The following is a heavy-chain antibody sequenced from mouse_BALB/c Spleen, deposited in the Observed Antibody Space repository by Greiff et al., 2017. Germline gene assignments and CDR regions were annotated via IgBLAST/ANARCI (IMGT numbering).Heavy chain of an antibody. CDR2: IWGDGST. J-gene: IGHJ4*01. Sequence: VHLVESGPGLVAPSQSLSITCTVSGFSLTGYGVNWVRQPPGKGLEWLGMIWGDGSTDYNSALKSRLSISKDNSKSQVFLKMNSLQTDDTARYYCARALNYYGSSYFYAMDYWGQGTSVTVSS. CDR3: ARALNYYGSSYFYAMDY. CDR1: GFSLTGYG. D-gene: IGHD1-1*01. V-gene: IGHV2-6-7*01.